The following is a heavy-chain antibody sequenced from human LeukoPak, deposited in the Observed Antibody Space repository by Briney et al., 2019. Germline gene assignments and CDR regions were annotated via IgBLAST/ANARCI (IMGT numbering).Heavy chain of an antibody. CDR3: ARGFPHSRMVRGVNYYYGMDV. Sequence: GALRLSCVTSGFGFSSYSMNWVRQPPGKGLEWIGEINHSGSTNYNPSLKSRVTISVDTSKNQFSLKLSSVTAADTAVYYCARGFPHSRMVRGVNYYYGMDVWGQGTTVTVSS. CDR1: GFGFSSYS. V-gene: IGHV4-34*01. CDR2: INHSGST. D-gene: IGHD3-10*01. J-gene: IGHJ6*02.